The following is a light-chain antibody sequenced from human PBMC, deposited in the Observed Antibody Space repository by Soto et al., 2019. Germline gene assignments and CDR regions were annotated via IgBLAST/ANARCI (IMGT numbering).Light chain of an antibody. V-gene: IGKV1-39*01. Sequence: DIQMTQSPSSLSASVGDRVTIPCRAGQSISNYLNWYQQKPGKAPNLLIYAASGLQSGVPSRFNGSGSGTDFTLTISSLQPEDFATYYCQQSYSTPFTFGPGTRVDIK. CDR1: QSISNY. J-gene: IGKJ3*01. CDR3: QQSYSTPFT. CDR2: AAS.